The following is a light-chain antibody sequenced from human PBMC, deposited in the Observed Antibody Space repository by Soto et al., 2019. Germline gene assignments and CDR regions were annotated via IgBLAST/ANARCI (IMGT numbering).Light chain of an antibody. CDR1: QSVSSD. Sequence: EIVLTQSPATLSMSPWERGTLSCWASQSVSSDLAWYQQKPGQAPRLLIYGASTRATGIPARFSGSGSGTEFTLNISSLQSEDFAVYYCQQYNNWPPLTFGGGTKVDIK. CDR3: QQYNNWPPLT. V-gene: IGKV3-15*01. J-gene: IGKJ4*01. CDR2: GAS.